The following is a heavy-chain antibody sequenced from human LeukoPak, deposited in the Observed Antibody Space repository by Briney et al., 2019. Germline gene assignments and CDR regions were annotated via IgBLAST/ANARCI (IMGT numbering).Heavy chain of an antibody. CDR2: MYYSVST. D-gene: IGHD1-26*01. CDR3: ARQGGGGRAFDI. V-gene: IGHV4-39*01. CDR1: GGSISSSSYY. J-gene: IGHJ3*02. Sequence: SETLSLTCTVSGGSISSSSYYWGWIRQPPGKGLEWIGSMYYSVSTYYNPSLKSRVHIYIDTSKNQFHLELSSVTATDTAIYYCARQGGGGRAFDIWGQGTMVTVSS.